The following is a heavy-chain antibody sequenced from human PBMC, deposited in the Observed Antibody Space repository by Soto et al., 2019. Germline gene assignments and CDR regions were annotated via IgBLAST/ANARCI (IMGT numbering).Heavy chain of an antibody. D-gene: IGHD4-17*01. CDR1: GFTFSSYS. CDR2: ISSSSSTI. Sequence: EVQLVESGGGLVQPGGSLRLSCAASGFTFSSYSMNWVRQAPGKGLEWVSYISSSSSTIYYADSVKGRFTISRDNAKNSLYLQMNSLRAEDTAVYYCARGTTVTTFDYYYYMDVWGKGPRSPSP. J-gene: IGHJ6*03. V-gene: IGHV3-48*01. CDR3: ARGTTVTTFDYYYYMDV.